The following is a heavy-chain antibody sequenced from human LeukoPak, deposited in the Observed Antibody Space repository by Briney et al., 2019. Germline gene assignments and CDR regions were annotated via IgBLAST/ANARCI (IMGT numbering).Heavy chain of an antibody. CDR1: GGTFSSYA. J-gene: IGHJ3*02. Sequence: ASVKVSCKASGGTFSSYAISWVRQAPGQGLEWMGRIIPILGIANYAQKFQGRVTITADTSTSTAYMELRSLRSDDTAVYYCARESGSYDDAFDIWGQGTMVTVSS. D-gene: IGHD1-26*01. V-gene: IGHV1-69*04. CDR3: ARESGSYDDAFDI. CDR2: IIPILGIA.